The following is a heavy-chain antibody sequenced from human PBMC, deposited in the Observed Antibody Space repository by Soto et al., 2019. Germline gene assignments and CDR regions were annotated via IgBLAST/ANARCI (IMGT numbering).Heavy chain of an antibody. CDR3: AGRPNNMVRGVNPPFDY. D-gene: IGHD3-10*01. CDR2: ISSSSSYI. V-gene: IGHV3-21*01. Sequence: GGSLRLSCAASGFTFSSYSMNWVRQAPGKGLEWVSSISSSSSYIYYADSVKGRFTISRDNAKNSLYLQMNSLGAEDNAVDYCAGRPNNMVRGVNPPFDYRGQGTLVTVSS. CDR1: GFTFSSYS. J-gene: IGHJ4*02.